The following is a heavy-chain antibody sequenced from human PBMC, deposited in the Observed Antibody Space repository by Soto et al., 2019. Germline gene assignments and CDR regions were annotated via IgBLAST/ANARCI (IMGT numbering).Heavy chain of an antibody. CDR2: ISYDGSNK. D-gene: IGHD3-10*01. J-gene: IGHJ4*02. CDR3: ARGHPGYFDY. Sequence: VGSLRLSCAASGFTFSSYAMHWVRQAPGKGLEWVAVISYDGSNKYYADSVKGRFTISRDNSKNTLYLQMNSLRAEDTAVYYCARGHPGYFDYWGQGTLVTVSS. V-gene: IGHV3-30-3*01. CDR1: GFTFSSYA.